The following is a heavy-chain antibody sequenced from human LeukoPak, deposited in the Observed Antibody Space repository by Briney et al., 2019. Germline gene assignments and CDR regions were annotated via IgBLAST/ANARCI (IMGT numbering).Heavy chain of an antibody. J-gene: IGHJ3*02. V-gene: IGHV3-21*01. CDR3: ARRLELGLYDAFDI. Sequence: GGSLRLSCAASGFTFSSYSMNWVRQAPGKGLEWVSSISSSSSYMYYADSVKGRFTISRDNAKNSLYLQMNSLRAEDTAVYYCARRLELGLYDAFDIWGQGTMVTVSS. D-gene: IGHD1-26*01. CDR2: ISSSSSYM. CDR1: GFTFSSYS.